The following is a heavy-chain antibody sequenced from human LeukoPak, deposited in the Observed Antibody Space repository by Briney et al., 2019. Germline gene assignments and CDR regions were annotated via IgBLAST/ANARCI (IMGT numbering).Heavy chain of an antibody. CDR2: IYYSGST. CDR1: GGSISSYY. Sequence: PSETLSLTCTVSGGSISSYYWSWTRQPPGKGLEWIGYIYYSGSTNYNPSLKSRVTISVDTSKNQFSLKLSSVTAADTAVYYCARALINWNYYLVRAFDIWGQGTMVTVSS. D-gene: IGHD1-7*01. V-gene: IGHV4-59*12. J-gene: IGHJ3*02. CDR3: ARALINWNYYLVRAFDI.